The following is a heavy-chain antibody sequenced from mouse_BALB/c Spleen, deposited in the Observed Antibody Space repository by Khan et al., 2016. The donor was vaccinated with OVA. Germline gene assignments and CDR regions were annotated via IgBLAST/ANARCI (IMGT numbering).Heavy chain of an antibody. V-gene: IGHV1S81*02. CDR1: GYTFTNYW. CDR2: IYPGDGRS. J-gene: IGHJ2*01. Sequence: VQLVESGAELVKPGASVKLSCKASGYTFTNYWVHWVKQRPGQGLEWIGEIYPGDGRSTYNEKFKTKATLTVDRSSSTAYMQLSSLTSEDSSVYYYARNAYFGNYCDYWGQGTTLTVSS. CDR3: ARNAYFGNYCDY. D-gene: IGHD2-10*01.